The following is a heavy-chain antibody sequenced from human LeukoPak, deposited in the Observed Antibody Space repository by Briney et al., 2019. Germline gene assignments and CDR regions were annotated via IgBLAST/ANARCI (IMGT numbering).Heavy chain of an antibody. CDR3: AREQQPVPLDY. CDR1: GFTFSNYG. V-gene: IGHV3-21*01. Sequence: GGSLRLSCAASGFTFSNYGNHWVRQAPGKGLEWVSSISSSSSYIYYADSVKGRFTISRDNAKNSLYLQMNSLRAEDTAVYYCAREQQPVPLDYWGQGTLVTVSS. J-gene: IGHJ4*02. D-gene: IGHD6-13*01. CDR2: ISSSSSYI.